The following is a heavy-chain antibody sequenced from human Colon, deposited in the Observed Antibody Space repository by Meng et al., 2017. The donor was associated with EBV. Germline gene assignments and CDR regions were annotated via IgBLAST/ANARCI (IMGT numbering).Heavy chain of an antibody. Sequence: GVRLGPVERSGTPPLSCAVSCGSTGGSYWWTWVRQPPEKGLEGVGEIYHRGSTNSNPSPKSRLTLSVYKSKSQYSLELISVTAADPAVDDWAGGRRFGSGKYALDYWGQGTLVTVSS. CDR3: AGGRRFGSGKYALDY. J-gene: IGHJ4*02. D-gene: IGHD3-10*01. CDR1: CGSTGGSYW. CDR2: IYHRGST. V-gene: IGHV4-4*02.